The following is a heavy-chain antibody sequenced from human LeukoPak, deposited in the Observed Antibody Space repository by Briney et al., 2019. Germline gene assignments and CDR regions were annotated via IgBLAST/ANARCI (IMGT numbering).Heavy chain of an antibody. J-gene: IGHJ4*02. D-gene: IGHD3-3*01. CDR3: ARDRMDFWSGGLIDY. CDR2: INSDGSST. CDR1: GFTFSSYW. V-gene: IGHV3-74*01. Sequence: GGSLRLSCAASGFTFSSYWMHWVRQAPGKGLVWVSRINSDGSSTSYADSVKGRFTISRDNAKNTLYLQMNSLRAEDTAVYYCARDRMDFWSGGLIDYWGQGTLVTVSS.